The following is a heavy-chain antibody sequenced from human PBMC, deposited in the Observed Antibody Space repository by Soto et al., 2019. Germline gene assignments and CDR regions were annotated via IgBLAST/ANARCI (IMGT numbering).Heavy chain of an antibody. V-gene: IGHV3-30-3*01. J-gene: IGHJ6*02. CDR2: ISYDGNNK. Sequence: QVQLVESGGGVVQPGRSLRLSCAVSGFTFTSHAMHWVRQAPGKGLEWVAVISYDGNNKYYADSVKGRFTISRDTSKNTLSLQMNSLRPEDTAVYYCARGRFGEFFLGTYYYYGLDVWGQGTTVTVSS. D-gene: IGHD3-10*01. CDR3: ARGRFGEFFLGTYYYYGLDV. CDR1: GFTFTSHA.